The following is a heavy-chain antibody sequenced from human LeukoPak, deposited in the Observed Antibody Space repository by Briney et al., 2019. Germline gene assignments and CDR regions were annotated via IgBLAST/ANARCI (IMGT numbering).Heavy chain of an antibody. CDR3: ATGLTYHYDSSSYYQDY. D-gene: IGHD3-22*01. CDR2: IYPGDSDS. V-gene: IGHV5-51*01. J-gene: IGHJ4*02. Sequence: GESLKISCKGSGYSFTEYWIGWVRQMPGKGLEWMGIIYPGDSDSRYSPSFQGQVTISADKSISTAYLQWSSLRASDTAMYYCATGLTYHYDSSSYYQDYWGQGTLVTVSS. CDR1: GYSFTEYW.